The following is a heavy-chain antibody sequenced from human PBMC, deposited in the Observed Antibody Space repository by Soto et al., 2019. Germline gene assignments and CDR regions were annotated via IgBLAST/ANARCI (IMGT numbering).Heavy chain of an antibody. CDR1: GYTFTIYA. V-gene: IGHV1-3*01. D-gene: IGHD2-2*01. J-gene: IGHJ6*02. CDR3: ARLYCSSTSGQKTYGMDV. Sequence: ASVKVYCKASGYTFTIYAMHWVRQAPGQRLEWMGWINAGNGNTKYSQKSQGRVTITRDTSASTADMELSSLRSEDTAVYYCARLYCSSTSGQKTYGMDVWGQGTTVTVSS. CDR2: INAGNGNT.